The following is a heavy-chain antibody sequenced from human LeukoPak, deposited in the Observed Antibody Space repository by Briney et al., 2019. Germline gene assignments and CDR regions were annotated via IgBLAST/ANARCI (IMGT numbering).Heavy chain of an antibody. J-gene: IGHJ4*02. CDR2: ISSTLSYI. CDR1: GFTFSSYS. Sequence: PGGSLRLSCAASGFTFSSYSMNWVRQAPGKGLEWISSISSTLSYIYYADSLKGRFTISRDIAKNSLYLQMNSLRAEDPAVYYCARVSDTSGYSYGSIDYWGQGTLVTVSS. CDR3: ARVSDTSGYSYGSIDY. V-gene: IGHV3-21*01. D-gene: IGHD5-18*01.